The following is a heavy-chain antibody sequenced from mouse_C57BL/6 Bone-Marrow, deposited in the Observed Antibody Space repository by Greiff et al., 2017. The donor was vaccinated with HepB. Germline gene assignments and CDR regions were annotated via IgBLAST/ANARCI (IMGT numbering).Heavy chain of an antibody. D-gene: IGHD3-2*02. Sequence: VQLQQSGAELVRPGASVTLSCKASGYTFTDYEMHWVKQTPVHGLEWIGAIDPETGGTAYNQKFKGKAILTADKSSSTAYMELRSLTSEDSAVYYCTRIRAQALYYFDYWGQGTTLTVSS. CDR1: GYTFTDYE. V-gene: IGHV1-15*01. CDR3: TRIRAQALYYFDY. CDR2: IDPETGGT. J-gene: IGHJ2*01.